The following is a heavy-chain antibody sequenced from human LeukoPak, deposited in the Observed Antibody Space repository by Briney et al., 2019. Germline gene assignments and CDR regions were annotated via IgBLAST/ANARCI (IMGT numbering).Heavy chain of an antibody. V-gene: IGHV3-23*01. Sequence: GGSLRLSCAASGFTFSSYAMSWVRQAPGKGLEWVSFISPSADRTSNADSVEGRFTISRDNPRNTVYLQMKRLRDEDTAVYYCAIMHGYYDGSGYWVQWGQGTLVTVSS. D-gene: IGHD3-22*01. CDR3: AIMHGYYDGSGYWVQ. J-gene: IGHJ4*02. CDR2: ISPSADRT. CDR1: GFTFSSYA.